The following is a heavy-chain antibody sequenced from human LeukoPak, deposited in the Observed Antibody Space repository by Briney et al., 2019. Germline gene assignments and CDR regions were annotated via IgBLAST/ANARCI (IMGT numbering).Heavy chain of an antibody. CDR2: TRNKANSYTT. J-gene: IGHJ6*03. CDR1: GFTFSDHF. CDR3: TRSYSTSRGDYYYYMDV. D-gene: IGHD6-6*01. V-gene: IGHV3-72*01. Sequence: GGSLRLSCAASGFTFSDHFMDWVRQAPGKGLEWVGRTRNKANSYTTEYAASVKGRFTISRDDSKNSLYLQMNSLKTEDTAVYYCTRSYSTSRGDYYYYMDVWGKGTTVTVSS.